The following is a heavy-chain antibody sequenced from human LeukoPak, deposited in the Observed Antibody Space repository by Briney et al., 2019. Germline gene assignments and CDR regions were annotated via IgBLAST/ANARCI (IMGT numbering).Heavy chain of an antibody. Sequence: SQTLSLTCTVSGGSISSDGYYWSWIRQHPGKGLEWIGYIDYSGTTYYNPSLNSRVTISADTSNKQVSLRLSSVTAADTAVYYCASHRTGDYYWYFALWGRGTQVTVSP. CDR2: IDYSGTT. CDR1: GGSISSDGYY. J-gene: IGHJ2*01. D-gene: IGHD7-27*01. CDR3: ASHRTGDYYWYFAL. V-gene: IGHV4-31*03.